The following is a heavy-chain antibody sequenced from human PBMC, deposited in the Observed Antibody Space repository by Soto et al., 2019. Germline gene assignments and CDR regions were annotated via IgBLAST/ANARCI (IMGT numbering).Heavy chain of an antibody. J-gene: IGHJ4*02. D-gene: IGHD1-26*01. CDR2: IIPILGIR. V-gene: IGHV1-69*08. CDR3: ARDVGD. Sequence: QLQLVQSGAEVKKPGSSVKVSCKASGGSFSTYTITWVRQAPGQGLEWMGRIIPILGIRDYAQKFQARVTITADKSTSTAYMELINLTSEDTAVYYCARDVGDLGQGTLVTVSS. CDR1: GGSFSTYT.